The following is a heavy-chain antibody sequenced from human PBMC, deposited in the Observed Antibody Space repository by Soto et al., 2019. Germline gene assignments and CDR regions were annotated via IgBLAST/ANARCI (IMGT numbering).Heavy chain of an antibody. CDR1: GFTFTIYA. V-gene: IGHV3-30-3*01. J-gene: IGHJ6*02. CDR2: MSYDGSNK. Sequence: QGQLVESGGGVVQPGRSLRLSCAASGFTFTIYAIHWVRQAPGKGLEWVAVMSYDGSNKYYADSVKGRFTISRDTSENTLHLQMNSLRTEDTAVYYCARSGVAMSYHYFSGMDVWGQGTTVTVSS. CDR3: ARSGVAMSYHYFSGMDV. D-gene: IGHD2-21*01.